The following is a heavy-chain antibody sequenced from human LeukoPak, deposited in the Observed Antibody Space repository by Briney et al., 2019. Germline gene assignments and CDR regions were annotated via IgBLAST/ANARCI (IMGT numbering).Heavy chain of an antibody. V-gene: IGHV4-30-2*01. Sequence: SQTLSLTCAVSGGSISSGGYSWSWIRQPPGKGLEWIGYIYHSGSTYYNPSLKSRVTISVDRSKNQFSLKLSSVTAADTAVYYCASIAAAGSPRHYYYYGMDVWGQGTTVTVSS. CDR3: ASIAAAGSPRHYYYYGMDV. D-gene: IGHD6-13*01. J-gene: IGHJ6*02. CDR2: IYHSGST. CDR1: GGSISSGGYS.